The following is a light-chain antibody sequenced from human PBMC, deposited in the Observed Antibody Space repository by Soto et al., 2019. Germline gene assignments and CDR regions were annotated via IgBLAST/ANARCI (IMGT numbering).Light chain of an antibody. CDR2: RDS. J-gene: IGLJ3*02. Sequence: SYELTQPLSVSVALGQTARITCGGNNIGSKNVHWYQQKPGQAPVLVIYRDSYRASGIPERFSGSNSGNTATLTISRAEAGDEADYYCHVWDSSTAVFGGGTKLTVL. CDR3: HVWDSSTAV. CDR1: NIGSKN. V-gene: IGLV3-9*01.